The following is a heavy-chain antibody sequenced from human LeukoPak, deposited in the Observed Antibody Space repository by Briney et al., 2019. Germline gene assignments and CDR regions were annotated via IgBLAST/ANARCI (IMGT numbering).Heavy chain of an antibody. D-gene: IGHD6-13*01. J-gene: IGHJ5*02. CDR3: ARDGRYSSSGNRVSYNWFDP. CDR2: IYYSGST. Sequence: PSETLSLTCTVSGGSVSSGSYYWSWIRQPPGKGLEWIGYIYYSGSTNYNPSLKSRVTISVDTSKNEFSLKLSAMTAADTAVYYWARDGRYSSSGNRVSYNWFDPGGQETLVTVSS. CDR1: GGSVSSGSYY. V-gene: IGHV4-61*01.